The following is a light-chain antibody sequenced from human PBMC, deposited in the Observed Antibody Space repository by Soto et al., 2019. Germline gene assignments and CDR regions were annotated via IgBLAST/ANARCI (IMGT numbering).Light chain of an antibody. V-gene: IGKV3-20*01. CDR2: GSS. CDR3: QQYGGSPRT. Sequence: EIVLTQSPGTLSLSPGERATLSCRASQSVSNSYLAWYQQKPGQAPRLLIYGSSSRATGIPDRFSGSGSGTDFTLTISGLEPEDFAVYYCQQYGGSPRTFGQGTKVEIK. CDR1: QSVSNSY. J-gene: IGKJ1*01.